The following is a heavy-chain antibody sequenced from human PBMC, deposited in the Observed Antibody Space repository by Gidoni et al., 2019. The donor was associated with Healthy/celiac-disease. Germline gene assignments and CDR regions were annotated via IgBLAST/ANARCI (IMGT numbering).Heavy chain of an antibody. Sequence: QLQLQESGPGLVKPSETLSLTCTVSGRSISSSSYYWGWIRQPPGKGLAWIGSIYYSWSTYYNPSLKSRVTISVDTSKNQFSLKLSSVTAADTAVYYCARHVFTAAVPYYFDYWGQGTLVTVSS. CDR3: ARHVFTAAVPYYFDY. J-gene: IGHJ4*02. CDR1: GRSISSSSYY. D-gene: IGHD6-13*01. CDR2: IYYSWST. V-gene: IGHV4-39*01.